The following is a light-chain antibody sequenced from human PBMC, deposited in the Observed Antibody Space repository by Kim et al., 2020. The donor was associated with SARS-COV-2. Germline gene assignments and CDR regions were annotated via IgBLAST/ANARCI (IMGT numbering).Light chain of an antibody. V-gene: IGLV2-8*01. CDR3: GSYAGSKTFL. J-gene: IGLJ3*02. Sequence: QSALTQPHSASGSPGQSVTISCTGTSSDIGRYNYVSWYQHHPGKAPKLMISEVSKRPSGVPDRFSGSKSGNTASLTVSGLQTEDEADYYCGSYAGSKTFLFGGGTQLTVL. CDR1: SSDIGRYNY. CDR2: EVS.